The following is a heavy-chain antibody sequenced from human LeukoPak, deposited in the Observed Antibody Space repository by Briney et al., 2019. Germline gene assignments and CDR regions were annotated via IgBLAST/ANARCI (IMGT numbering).Heavy chain of an antibody. CDR3: ANLESKTRGGAFDI. CDR1: GGTFSSYA. V-gene: IGHV1-69*01. CDR2: IIPNFGTA. Sequence: ASVKVSCKASGGTFSSYAISWVRQAPGQGLEWMGGIIPNFGTANYAQKFQGRVTITADEPTSTVYMELTSLTSEDTAIFYCANLESKTRGGAFDIWGQGTAVTVSS. D-gene: IGHD3-3*01. J-gene: IGHJ3*02.